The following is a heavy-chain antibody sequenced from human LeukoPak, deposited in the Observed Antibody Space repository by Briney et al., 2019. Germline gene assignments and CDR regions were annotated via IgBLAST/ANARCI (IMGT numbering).Heavy chain of an antibody. D-gene: IGHD3-22*01. J-gene: IGHJ4*02. CDR2: INERGTEE. Sequence: GGSLRLSCGASGFSFSSFWMTWVRQPPGKGLEWVANINERGTEEHYVDSVKGRFTISRDSSKNTVYLHMNNLRAEDTAVYYCARGITVMIVAPAYWGQGTLVTVSS. CDR3: ARGITVMIVAPAY. CDR1: GFSFSSFW. V-gene: IGHV3-7*03.